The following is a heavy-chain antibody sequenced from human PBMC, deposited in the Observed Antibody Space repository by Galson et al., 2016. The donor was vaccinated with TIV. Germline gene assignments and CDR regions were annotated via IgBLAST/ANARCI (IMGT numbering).Heavy chain of an antibody. CDR1: GDSVSSNSAA. CDR2: TYCRSRCYY. D-gene: IGHD3-10*01. J-gene: IGHJ3*01. V-gene: IGHV6-1*01. CDR3: ARAAGRNGATCHATCESFDF. Sequence: CAISGDSVSSNSAARNWIRQSPSRGLEWLGRTYCRSRCYYDYAVSVKSRITIESDTSKNQFSLQLNSVTSEDTAVYYCARAAGRNGATCHATCESFDFWGQGTKVTVS.